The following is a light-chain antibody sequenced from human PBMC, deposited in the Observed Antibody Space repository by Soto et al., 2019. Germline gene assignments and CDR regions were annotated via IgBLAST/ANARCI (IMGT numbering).Light chain of an antibody. CDR1: SSDVGGYNY. CDR3: SSYTSGTTFV. V-gene: IGLV2-14*01. J-gene: IGLJ1*01. CDR2: DVS. Sequence: QSVLTQPASVSGSPGQSITISCTGTSSDVGGYNYVSWYQQEPGKAPKLMICDVSNRPSGVSNRFSGSKSGNTASLTISGLQAEDEAEYYCSSYTSGTTFVFGTGTKVTV.